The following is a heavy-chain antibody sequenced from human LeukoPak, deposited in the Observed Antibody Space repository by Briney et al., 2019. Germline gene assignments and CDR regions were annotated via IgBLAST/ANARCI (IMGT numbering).Heavy chain of an antibody. CDR3: ARAPDSGYDPNWFDP. J-gene: IGHJ5*02. CDR1: GGSLSGYY. CDR2: IYYSGST. V-gene: IGHV4-59*01. Sequence: SQTLSLTCAVYGGSLSGYYWSWIRQPPGKGLEWIGYIYYSGSTNYNPSLKSRVTISVDTSKNQFSLKLSSVTAADTAVYYCARAPDSGYDPNWFDPWGQGTLVTVSS. D-gene: IGHD5-12*01.